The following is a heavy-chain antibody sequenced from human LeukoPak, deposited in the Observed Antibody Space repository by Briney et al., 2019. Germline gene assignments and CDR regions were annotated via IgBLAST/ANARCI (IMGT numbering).Heavy chain of an antibody. Sequence: GGSLRLSCAASGFTFSNAWLNWVRQAPGKGLEWVGHIKSKTDGGTTDYATPVKGRFTISRDDSKNTLFLQMNSLKTEDTAVYYCTLPWGSGSYYDYWGQGTLVTVSS. CDR2: IKSKTDGGTT. CDR3: TLPWGSGSYYDY. CDR1: GFTFSNAW. J-gene: IGHJ4*02. V-gene: IGHV3-15*01. D-gene: IGHD3-10*01.